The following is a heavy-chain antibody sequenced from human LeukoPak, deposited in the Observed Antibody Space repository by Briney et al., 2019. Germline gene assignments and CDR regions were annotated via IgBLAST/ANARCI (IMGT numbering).Heavy chain of an antibody. Sequence: TGGSLRLSCAASGFTFSSYAMSWVRQAPGKGLEWVSTISGSDGTTYYADSVKGRFTISRDNSKNTLYLQMNSLRAEDTAVYYCAKDVYPTAIDYWGQGTLVTVSS. J-gene: IGHJ4*02. CDR2: ISGSDGTT. CDR1: GFTFSSYA. D-gene: IGHD4-17*01. V-gene: IGHV3-23*01. CDR3: AKDVYPTAIDY.